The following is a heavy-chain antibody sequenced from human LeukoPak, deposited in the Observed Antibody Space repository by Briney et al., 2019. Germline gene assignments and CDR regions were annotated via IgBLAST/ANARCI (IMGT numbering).Heavy chain of an antibody. CDR1: GFTFGDYA. CDR2: IRSKAYGGTT. Sequence: PGGSLRLSCTASGFTFGDYAMSWFRQAPGKGLEWVGFIRSKAYGGTTEYAASVKGRFTISRDDSKSIAYLQMNSLKTEDTAVYYCTRGAGIVVVTDTPNFDYWGQGTLVTVSS. CDR3: TRGAGIVVVTDTPNFDY. J-gene: IGHJ4*02. V-gene: IGHV3-49*03. D-gene: IGHD2-21*02.